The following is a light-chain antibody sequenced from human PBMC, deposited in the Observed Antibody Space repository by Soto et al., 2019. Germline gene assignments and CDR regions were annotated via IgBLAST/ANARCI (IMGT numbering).Light chain of an antibody. CDR2: AAS. Sequence: EIVMTQSPATLSVSPGERATLSCRASQSISSKLAWYQQKPGQAPRLLIYAASTRATGIPARFSGSGSGTEFTLTLSSLQSEDFAVYYCQQCNNWPLTFGGGTKVEIK. J-gene: IGKJ4*01. CDR3: QQCNNWPLT. CDR1: QSISSK. V-gene: IGKV3-15*01.